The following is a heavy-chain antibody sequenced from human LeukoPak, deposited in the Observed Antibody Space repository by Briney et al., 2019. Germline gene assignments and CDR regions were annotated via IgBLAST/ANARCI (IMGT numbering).Heavy chain of an antibody. Sequence: SETLSLTCTVSGGSVSSSSYYWGWIRQPPGKGLEWIGSIYYSGSTYYNPSLKSRVTISVDTSNTSKNQFSLKLSSVTAADTAVYYCARHSTYYDFWSGPRGDYFDCWGQGTLVTVSS. J-gene: IGHJ4*02. CDR2: IYYSGST. V-gene: IGHV4-39*01. D-gene: IGHD3-3*01. CDR3: ARHSTYYDFWSGPRGDYFDC. CDR1: GGSVSSSSYY.